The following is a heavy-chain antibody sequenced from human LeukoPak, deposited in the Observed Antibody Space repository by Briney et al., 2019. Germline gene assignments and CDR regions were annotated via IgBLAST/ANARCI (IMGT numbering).Heavy chain of an antibody. CDR2: IYYSGST. V-gene: IGHV4-59*05. D-gene: IGHD6-6*01. CDR1: GGSISSYY. CDR3: ARGRSAARSPKTIFDY. J-gene: IGHJ4*02. Sequence: PSETLSLTCTVSGGSISSYYWSWIRQPPGKGLEWIGSIYYSGSTYYNPSLKSRVTISVDTSKNQFSLKLSSVTAADTAVYYCARGRSAARSPKTIFDYWGQGTLVTVSS.